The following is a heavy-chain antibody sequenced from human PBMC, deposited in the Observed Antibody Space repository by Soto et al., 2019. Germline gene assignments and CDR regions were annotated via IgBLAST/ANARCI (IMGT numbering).Heavy chain of an antibody. Sequence: QVQLQESGPGLVKPSQTLSLTYTVSGGSIRNGDYYWSWIRQPPGKGLEWIGYIYHSGNTFYNPSLNSRVTISVDTSSNQFSLRLSSVTAADTAMYYCASSVTMIVAFESWGQGALVTVSS. D-gene: IGHD3-22*01. J-gene: IGHJ4*02. CDR2: IYHSGNT. V-gene: IGHV4-30-4*01. CDR1: GGSIRNGDYY. CDR3: ASSVTMIVAFES.